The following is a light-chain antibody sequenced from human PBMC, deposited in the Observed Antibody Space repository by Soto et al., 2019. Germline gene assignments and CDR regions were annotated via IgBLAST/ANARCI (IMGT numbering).Light chain of an antibody. J-gene: IGKJ2*01. CDR1: QSVSSY. CDR2: DAS. V-gene: IGKV3-11*01. Sequence: EIVLTQSPATLSLSPGQRATLSCRASQSVSSYLAWYQQKPGPAPRLLIYDASNRATGIPARFSGSGSRTYFTITIGTLEPQASTIYYCQPRSNCSFSEGTKQE. CDR3: QPRSNCS.